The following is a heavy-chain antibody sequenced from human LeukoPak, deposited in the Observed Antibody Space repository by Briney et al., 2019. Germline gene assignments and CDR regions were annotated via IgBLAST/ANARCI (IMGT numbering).Heavy chain of an antibody. J-gene: IGHJ6*02. CDR2: IYYSGST. CDR1: GGSISNYY. V-gene: IGHV4-59*01. CDR3: ARDRPMVGNYYYGVDV. D-gene: IGHD2-8*01. Sequence: SETLSLTCTVSGGSISNYYWSWIRQPPGKGLEWIGYIYYSGSTNYNPSLKSRVTMSVDTSENQFSLKLSSVTAADTAVYYCARDRPMVGNYYYGVDVWGQGTTVTVSS.